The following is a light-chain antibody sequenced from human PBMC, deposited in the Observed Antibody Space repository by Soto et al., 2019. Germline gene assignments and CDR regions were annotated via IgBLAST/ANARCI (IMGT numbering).Light chain of an antibody. CDR2: AAS. J-gene: IGKJ3*01. Sequence: DIQMTQSPSSLSASIGDRVTITCRASQHISDYLAWYQQKPGRVPVLLMYAASILNSGVPSRFSGSGSGTDFTLTISSLQPEDVATYYCQKYDTAPFTFGPGTRLDI. CDR1: QHISDY. CDR3: QKYDTAPFT. V-gene: IGKV1-27*01.